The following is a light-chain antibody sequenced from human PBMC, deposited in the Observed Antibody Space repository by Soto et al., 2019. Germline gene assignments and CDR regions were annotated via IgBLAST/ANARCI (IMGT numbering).Light chain of an antibody. Sequence: DIQLTQSPSFLSASVGDRVTITCRASQGISSYLAWYQQKPGKAPELLIYAASTLQSGVPSRFSGSGSGTEFTLTISSLQPEDFATYYCQQLYSYRRTFGPGTKVDIK. CDR2: AAS. CDR1: QGISSY. CDR3: QQLYSYRRT. J-gene: IGKJ3*01. V-gene: IGKV1-9*01.